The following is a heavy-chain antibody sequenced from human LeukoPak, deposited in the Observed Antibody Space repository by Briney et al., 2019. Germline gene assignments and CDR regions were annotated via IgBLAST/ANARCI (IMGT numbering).Heavy chain of an antibody. J-gene: IGHJ4*02. CDR1: GFTFSSYA. CDR3: ARDPLWYQGFDY. D-gene: IGHD2-2*01. CDR2: ISYDGSNK. V-gene: IGHV3-30*04. Sequence: PGRSLRLSCAASGFTFSSYAVHWVRQAPGKGLEWVAVISYDGSNKYYADSVKGRFTISRDNSKNTLYLQMNSLRAEDTAVYYCARDPLWYQGFDYWGQGALVTVSS.